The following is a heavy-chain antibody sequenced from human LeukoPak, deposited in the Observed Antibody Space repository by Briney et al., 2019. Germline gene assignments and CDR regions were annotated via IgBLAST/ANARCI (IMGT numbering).Heavy chain of an antibody. CDR1: GGSFSGYY. J-gene: IGHJ6*03. CDR2: INHSGST. V-gene: IGHV4-34*01. D-gene: IGHD6-13*01. Sequence: PSETLSLICAVYGGSFSGYYWSWIRQPPGKGLEWIGEINHSGSTNYNPSLKSRVTISVDTSKNQFSLKLSSVTAADTAVYYCARTTEAHSWRTRYYDYYMDVWGKGTTVTVSS. CDR3: ARTTEAHSWRTRYYDYYMDV.